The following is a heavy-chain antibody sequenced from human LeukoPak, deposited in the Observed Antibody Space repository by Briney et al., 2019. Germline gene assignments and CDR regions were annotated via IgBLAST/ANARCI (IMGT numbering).Heavy chain of an antibody. V-gene: IGHV3-23*01. J-gene: IGHJ4*02. CDR2: ISGSGGST. CDR3: AKVTQRSYYDFWSGYYTMGY. CDR1: GFTFSSYA. Sequence: PGGSLRLSCAASGFTFSSYAMSWVRQAPGKGLEWVSAISGSGGSTYYADSVKGRFTIPRDNSKNTLYLQMNSLRAEDTAVYYCAKVTQRSYYDFWSGYYTMGYWGQGTLVTVSS. D-gene: IGHD3-3*01.